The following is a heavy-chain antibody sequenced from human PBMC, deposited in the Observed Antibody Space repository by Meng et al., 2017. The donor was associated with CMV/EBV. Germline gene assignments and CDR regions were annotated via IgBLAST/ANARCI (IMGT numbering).Heavy chain of an antibody. Sequence: ASVNVSFKASGYTFTGYYIHWVRQAPGQGLDWMGWMNPRSGNTHYAQKFQGRVTMTRDTSISTAFMEVGRLRSDDSAVYFCARDRGENYFDHWGQGTLVTVSS. D-gene: IGHD3-10*01. V-gene: IGHV1-2*02. CDR2: MNPRSGNT. CDR3: ARDRGENYFDH. CDR1: GYTFTGYY. J-gene: IGHJ4*02.